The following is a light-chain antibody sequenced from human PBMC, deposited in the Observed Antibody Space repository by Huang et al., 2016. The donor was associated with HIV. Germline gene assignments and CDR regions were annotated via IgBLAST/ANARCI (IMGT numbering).Light chain of an antibody. CDR2: GAS. J-gene: IGKJ1*01. CDR3: QQYNNWWT. CDR1: QSVSNN. V-gene: IGKV3-15*01. Sequence: IVMTQSPATLSVSPGVRATLSCRASQSVSNNLAWYLQKPGQAPRLLIYGASSRAPGIPPRFSATGSGTEFTLTISSLQSEDFAVYYCQQYNNWWTFGQGTKVEI.